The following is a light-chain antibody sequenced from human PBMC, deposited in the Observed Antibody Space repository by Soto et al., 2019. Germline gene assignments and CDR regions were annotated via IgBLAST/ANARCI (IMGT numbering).Light chain of an antibody. J-gene: IGKJ1*01. Sequence: DIQMTQSPSTLSASVGDRVTITCRASQTINNWLAWYQQKPGEAPRLLISDASNLESGVPSRFSGSGSGTEFTLTINGLRPDDFASYYCQQYDSFWTFGQGTTVEFK. CDR2: DAS. CDR1: QTINNW. CDR3: QQYDSFWT. V-gene: IGKV1-5*01.